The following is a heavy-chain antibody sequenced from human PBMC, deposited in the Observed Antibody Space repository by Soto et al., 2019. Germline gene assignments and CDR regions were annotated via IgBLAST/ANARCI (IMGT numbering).Heavy chain of an antibody. J-gene: IGHJ4*02. Sequence: SETLSLTCTVSGGSISSYYWSWIRQPPGKGLEWIGYIYYSGSTNYNPSLKRRVTISVDTSKNQFSLKLSSVTAADTAVYYCARIVLTHSFYFDYWGQGTLVTVSS. D-gene: IGHD3-10*01. CDR1: GGSISSYY. V-gene: IGHV4-59*01. CDR3: ARIVLTHSFYFDY. CDR2: IYYSGST.